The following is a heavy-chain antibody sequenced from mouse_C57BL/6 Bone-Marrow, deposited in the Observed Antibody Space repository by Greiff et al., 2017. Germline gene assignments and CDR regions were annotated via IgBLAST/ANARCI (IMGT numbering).Heavy chain of an antibody. Sequence: DVKLQESGTVLARPGASVKMSCKTSGYTFTSYWMHWVKQRPGQGLEWIGAIYPGNSDTSYNQKFKGKAKLTAVTSASTAYMELSSLTSEDSAVYYGTRYRWSVLWAMDYWGQGTAVTVAS. J-gene: IGHJ4*01. D-gene: IGHD1-1*02. CDR1: GYTFTSYW. CDR3: TRYRWSVLWAMDY. V-gene: IGHV1-5*01. CDR2: IYPGNSDT.